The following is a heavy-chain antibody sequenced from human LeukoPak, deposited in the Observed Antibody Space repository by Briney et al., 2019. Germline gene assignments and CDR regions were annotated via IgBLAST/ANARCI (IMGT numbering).Heavy chain of an antibody. V-gene: IGHV1-24*01. CDR2: FDPEDGET. CDR1: GYTLTELS. J-gene: IGHJ6*02. D-gene: IGHD3-22*01. CDR3: ATETLAISGYPTYSVDYGMDV. Sequence: ASVKVSCKVSGYTLTELSMHWVRQAPGKGLEWMGGFDPEDGETIYAQEFQGRVTMTEDTSTDTAYMELSSLRSEDTAVYYCATETLAISGYPTYSVDYGMDVWGQGTTVTVSS.